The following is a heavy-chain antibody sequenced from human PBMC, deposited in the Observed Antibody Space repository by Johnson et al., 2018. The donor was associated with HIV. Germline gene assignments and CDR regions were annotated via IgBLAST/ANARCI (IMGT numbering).Heavy chain of an antibody. CDR2: ISGSGDSI. V-gene: IGHV3-23*01. D-gene: IGHD3-16*02. CDR1: GFTFSSYA. Sequence: VQLLESGGGVGQPGGSLRVSCSASGFTFSSYAMSWVRQAAGKGLEWVSGISGSGDSIGYADSVKGRFTISRDNSKNTMYLQMNSLRAEDTAVYYCARDRGLGYQNFHDPFDVWGQGTMVTVSS. J-gene: IGHJ3*01. CDR3: ARDRGLGYQNFHDPFDV.